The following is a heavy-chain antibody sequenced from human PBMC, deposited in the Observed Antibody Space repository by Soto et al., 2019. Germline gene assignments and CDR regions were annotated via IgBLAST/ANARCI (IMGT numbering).Heavy chain of an antibody. CDR2: INKNGGEK. Sequence: WGSLRLSCAASGFTFISYSIIFFRHSPVKWLEWVANINKNGGEKYYVDSVKGRFTISRDNAKNSLYLQMNSLRAEDTAVYYCARPWDTAMVSTWNYWGQGTLVTVSS. CDR3: ARPWDTAMVSTWNY. J-gene: IGHJ4*02. D-gene: IGHD5-18*01. V-gene: IGHV3-7*03. CDR1: GFTFISYS.